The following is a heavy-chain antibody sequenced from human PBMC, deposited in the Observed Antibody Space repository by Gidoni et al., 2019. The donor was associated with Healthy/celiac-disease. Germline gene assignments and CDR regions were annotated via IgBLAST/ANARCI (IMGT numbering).Heavy chain of an antibody. CDR3: ARGGRNDILTVEYNWFDH. CDR2: IIPIFGTA. V-gene: IGHV1-69*01. J-gene: IGHJ5*02. D-gene: IGHD3-9*01. CDR1: GGTFRSYA. Sequence: EVKKPWSSVKVSCKASGGTFRSYAISWVRQAPGQGLEWMGGIIPIFGTANYAQKFQGRVTITADESTSTAYMELSSLSSEDTAVYYCARGGRNDILTVEYNWFDHWGQGTLVTVSS.